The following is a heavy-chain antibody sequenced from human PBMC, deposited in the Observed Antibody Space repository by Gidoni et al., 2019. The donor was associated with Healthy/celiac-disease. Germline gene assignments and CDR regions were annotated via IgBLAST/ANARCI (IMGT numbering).Heavy chain of an antibody. J-gene: IGHJ5*02. CDR1: GGTLSSYA. V-gene: IGHV1-69*12. CDR3: ARRANWNYVGGNWFDP. D-gene: IGHD1-7*01. Sequence: QVQLVQSGAAVKTPGSSVTVSCKAYGGTLSSYAISWVRQAPGQGLEWMGGIIPIFGTANYAQKFQGRVTITADESTSTAYMELSSLRSEDTAVYYCARRANWNYVGGNWFDPWGQGTLVTVSS. CDR2: IIPIFGTA.